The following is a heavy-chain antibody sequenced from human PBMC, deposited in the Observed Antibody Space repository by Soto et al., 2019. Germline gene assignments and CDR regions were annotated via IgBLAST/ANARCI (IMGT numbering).Heavy chain of an antibody. J-gene: IGHJ3*02. D-gene: IGHD2-21*02. Sequence: SLKISCAASGFTFDDYAMHWVRQTPGKGLEWVSSITWNSGIISYADSVKGRFTISRDNAKNSLYLQMNSLRAEDTALYYCGKHILRAYDAFDIWGQGTMVTV. CDR1: GFTFDDYA. V-gene: IGHV3-9*01. CDR2: ITWNSGII. CDR3: GKHILRAYDAFDI.